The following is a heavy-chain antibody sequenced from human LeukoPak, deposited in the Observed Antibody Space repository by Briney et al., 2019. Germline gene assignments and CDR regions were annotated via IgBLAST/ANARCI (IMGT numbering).Heavy chain of an antibody. CDR3: ARLTLYYDFWSGYYHDAFDI. J-gene: IGHJ3*02. CDR1: GGSFSGYY. D-gene: IGHD3-3*01. V-gene: IGHV4-34*01. Sequence: SETLSLTCAVSGGSFSGYYWSWIRQPPGKGLEWIGEINHSGSTNYNPSLKSRVTLSVDTSKNQFSLKLSSVTAADTAVYYCARLTLYYDFWSGYYHDAFDIWGQGTMVTVSS. CDR2: INHSGST.